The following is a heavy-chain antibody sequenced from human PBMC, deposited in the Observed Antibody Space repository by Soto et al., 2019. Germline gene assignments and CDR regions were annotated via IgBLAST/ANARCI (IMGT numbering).Heavy chain of an antibody. CDR3: ARAVCRGRRCYGYSMDV. D-gene: IGHD2-15*01. Sequence: ASVSLSCKACGYALTSSYMHLVRQPPGQELEWMGIINPSGGSTSYAQKFQGRVTMTRDTSTSTVYMELSSLRSEDTAVYYCARAVCRGRRCYGYSMDVWGPGSTV. CDR2: INPSGGST. CDR1: GYALTSSY. V-gene: IGHV1-46*01. J-gene: IGHJ6*01.